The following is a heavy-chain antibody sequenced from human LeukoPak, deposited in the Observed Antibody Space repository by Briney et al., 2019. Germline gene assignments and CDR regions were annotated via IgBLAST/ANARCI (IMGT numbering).Heavy chain of an antibody. CDR2: ISSSSSYI. Sequence: PGGSLRLSCAASGFTFSTYGMNWVRQAPGKGLEWVSSISSSSSYIYHADPVKGRFTISRDNAKNSLYLQMDSLRAEDTAVYYCARMQIGAVINYMDVWGKGTTVTVSS. D-gene: IGHD3-3*01. CDR1: GFTFSTYG. J-gene: IGHJ6*03. CDR3: ARMQIGAVINYMDV. V-gene: IGHV3-21*01.